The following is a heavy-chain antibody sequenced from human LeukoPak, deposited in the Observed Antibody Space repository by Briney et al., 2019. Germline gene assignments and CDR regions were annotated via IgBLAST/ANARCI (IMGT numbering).Heavy chain of an antibody. D-gene: IGHD1-26*01. J-gene: IGHJ4*02. CDR2: IIPILGIA. Sequence: SVKVSCKASGGTFSSYAISWVRQAPGQGLEWMGRIIPILGIANYAQKFQGRVTITADKSTSTAYMELSSLRSEDTAVYYCARGRVGYTHGLDFPVAVYWGQGTLVTVSS. CDR1: GGTFSSYA. CDR3: ARGRVGYTHGLDFPVAVY. V-gene: IGHV1-69*04.